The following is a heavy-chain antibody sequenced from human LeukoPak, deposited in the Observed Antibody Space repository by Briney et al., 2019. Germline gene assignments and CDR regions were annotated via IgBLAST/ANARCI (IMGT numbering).Heavy chain of an antibody. V-gene: IGHV3-33*01. CDR1: GFTFSTYG. Sequence: GGSLRLSCAASGFTFSTYGMHWARQAPGKGLEWVALIWYDGSNENYADSVKGRFSISRDNSKNTLYLQMNSLRAEDTAVYYCARPYGSGIITPFDYWGQGTLVTVSS. CDR3: ARPYGSGIITPFDY. CDR2: IWYDGSNE. J-gene: IGHJ4*02. D-gene: IGHD3-10*01.